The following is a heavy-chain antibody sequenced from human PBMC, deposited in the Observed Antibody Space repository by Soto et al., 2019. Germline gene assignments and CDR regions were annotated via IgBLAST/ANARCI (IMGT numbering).Heavy chain of an antibody. Sequence: QVQLVESGGGVVQPGRSLRLSCAASGFTFSSYAISWVRQAPGQGLEWMGGIIPIFGTANYAQKFQGRVTITADESTSTAYMELSSLRSEDTAVYYCARDQSLDPWGQGTLVTVSS. CDR1: GFTFSSYA. J-gene: IGHJ5*02. V-gene: IGHV1-69*01. CDR2: IIPIFGTA. CDR3: ARDQSLDP.